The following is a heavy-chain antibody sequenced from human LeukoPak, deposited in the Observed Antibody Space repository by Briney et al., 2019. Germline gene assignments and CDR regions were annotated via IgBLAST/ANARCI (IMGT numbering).Heavy chain of an antibody. J-gene: IGHJ4*02. Sequence: SVKVSCKASGGTFSIYAISWVRQAPGQGLEWMGRIIPILGIANYAQKFQGRVTITADKSTSTAYMELSSLRSEDTAVYYCARDHGLYSGYDSGDFDYWGQGTLVTVSS. CDR1: GGTFSIYA. CDR3: ARDHGLYSGYDSGDFDY. D-gene: IGHD5-12*01. V-gene: IGHV1-69*04. CDR2: IIPILGIA.